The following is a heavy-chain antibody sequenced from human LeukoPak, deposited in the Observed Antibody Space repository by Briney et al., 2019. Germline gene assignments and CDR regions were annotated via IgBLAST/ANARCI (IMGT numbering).Heavy chain of an antibody. J-gene: IGHJ4*02. CDR1: GFTFSTYT. CDR2: IISSSSFI. Sequence: GGSLRLSCAASGFTFSTYTMNWVRQAPGQGLEWVSSIISSSSFIYYADSVKGRFTISRDNAKNSLYLQMNSLRAEDTAVYYCARDPGLRYFDYWGQGALVTVSS. D-gene: IGHD3-10*01. V-gene: IGHV3-21*01. CDR3: ARDPGLRYFDY.